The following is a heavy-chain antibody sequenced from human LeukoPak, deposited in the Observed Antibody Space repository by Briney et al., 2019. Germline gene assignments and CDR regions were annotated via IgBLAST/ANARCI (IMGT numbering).Heavy chain of an antibody. J-gene: IGHJ6*02. CDR1: GFTFSSYA. CDR2: ISGSGGST. D-gene: IGHD5-18*01. CDR3: AKDSHSYGDNYYYGMDV. Sequence: PGGSLRLSCAASGFTFSSYAMSWVRQAPGKGLEWVSAISGSGGSTYYADSVKGRFTISRDNSKNTLYLQMNSLRAEDTAVYYCAKDSHSYGDNYYYGMDVWGQGTTVTVSS. V-gene: IGHV3-23*01.